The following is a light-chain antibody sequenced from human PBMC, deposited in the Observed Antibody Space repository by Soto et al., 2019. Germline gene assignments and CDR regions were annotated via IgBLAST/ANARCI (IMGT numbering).Light chain of an antibody. V-gene: IGLV2-14*01. CDR1: SSDVGAYNY. J-gene: IGLJ3*02. Sequence: QSALTQPASVSGSPGQSITLSCTGTSSDVGAYNYVSWYQQHPGKAPKLMIYEVSNRPSGVSDRFSGSRSGNTASLTISGLQAEDESDYYCISYTSSSTWVFGGGTKVTVL. CDR2: EVS. CDR3: ISYTSSSTWV.